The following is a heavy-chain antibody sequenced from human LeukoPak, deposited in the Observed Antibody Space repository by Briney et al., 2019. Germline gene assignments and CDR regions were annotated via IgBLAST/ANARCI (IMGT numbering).Heavy chain of an antibody. Sequence: GGSLRLSCAASGFTFSSYATHWVRQAPGKGLEWVAVISYDGSNKYYADSVKGRFTISRDNSKDTLYLQMNSLRAEDTAVYYCARDTYYYDSSGYYLRYWGQGTLVTVSS. J-gene: IGHJ4*02. CDR3: ARDTYYYDSSGYYLRY. CDR1: GFTFSSYA. D-gene: IGHD3-22*01. CDR2: ISYDGSNK. V-gene: IGHV3-30-3*01.